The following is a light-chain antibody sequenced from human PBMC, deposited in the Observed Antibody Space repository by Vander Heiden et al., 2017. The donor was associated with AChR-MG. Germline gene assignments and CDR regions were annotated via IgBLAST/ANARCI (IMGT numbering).Light chain of an antibody. CDR1: QSLLHSNGYNY. V-gene: IGKV2-28*01. Sequence: DIVMTQSPLSLPVTPGEPDSIPCRTSQSLLHSNGYNYLYWYLQKPGQSPQLLIYLGSNRASGVPDRFSGSGSGTDFTLKISRVEAEDVGVYYCMQALQTPPYTFGQGTKLEIK. J-gene: IGKJ2*01. CDR2: LGS. CDR3: MQALQTPPYT.